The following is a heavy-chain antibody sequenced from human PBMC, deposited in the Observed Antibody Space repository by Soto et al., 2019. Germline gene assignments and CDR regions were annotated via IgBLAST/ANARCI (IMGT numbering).Heavy chain of an antibody. CDR3: ARDLYYYDSSDYFDY. J-gene: IGHJ4*02. Sequence: PGGPLRLSCAASGFTFSSYSMKWVRQASGKGLEWVSYISSSSSTIYYADSVKGRFTISRDNAKNSLYLQMSSLRDEDTAVYYCARDLYYYDSSDYFDYWGQGTLVTVSS. CDR1: GFTFSSYS. D-gene: IGHD3-22*01. CDR2: ISSSSSTI. V-gene: IGHV3-48*02.